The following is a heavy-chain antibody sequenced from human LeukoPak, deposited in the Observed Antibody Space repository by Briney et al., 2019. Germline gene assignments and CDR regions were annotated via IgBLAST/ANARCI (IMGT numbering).Heavy chain of an antibody. V-gene: IGHV4-39*01. D-gene: IGHD5-18*01. CDR2: IHYRGST. Sequence: SETLSLTSSVSGVSIRTSTYYWGWIRQPPGKGLEWIANIHYRGSTYYNPSLKSRATISLDTPKNQFSLRLSSVSAADTAVYYCARPAAMATGWFDPWGQGTLVTVSS. CDR3: ARPAAMATGWFDP. J-gene: IGHJ5*02. CDR1: GVSIRTSTYY.